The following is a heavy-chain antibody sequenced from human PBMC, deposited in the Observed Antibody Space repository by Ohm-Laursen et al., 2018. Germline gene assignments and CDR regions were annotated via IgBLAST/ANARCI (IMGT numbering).Heavy chain of an antibody. CDR2: MNPNSGNT. CDR3: ARGDYGHDY. Sequence: GASVKVSCKASGYTLTSYDINWVRQATGQGLEWMGWMNPNSGNTGYAQKLQGRVTMTTDTSTSTAYMGLRSLRSGDTAVYYCARGDYGHDYWGQGTLVTVSS. D-gene: IGHD4-17*01. V-gene: IGHV1-8*01. CDR1: GYTLTSYD. J-gene: IGHJ4*02.